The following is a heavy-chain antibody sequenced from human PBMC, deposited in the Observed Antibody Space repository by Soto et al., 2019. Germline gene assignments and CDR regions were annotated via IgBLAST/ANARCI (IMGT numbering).Heavy chain of an antibody. D-gene: IGHD2-2*01. CDR1: VYTFTSYD. Sequence: ASVKVSCKDSVYTFTSYDIKWVRQATGQGLEWMGWMNPNSGNTGYAQKFQGRVTMTRNTSISTAYMELSSLRSEDTAVYYCASGYCSSTSCYDNNWFDPWGQGTLVTVSS. J-gene: IGHJ5*02. V-gene: IGHV1-8*01. CDR3: ASGYCSSTSCYDNNWFDP. CDR2: MNPNSGNT.